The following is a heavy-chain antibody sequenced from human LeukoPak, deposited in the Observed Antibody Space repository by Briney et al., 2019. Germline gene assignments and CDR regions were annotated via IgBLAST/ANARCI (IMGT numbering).Heavy chain of an antibody. CDR1: GYTFTSYD. J-gene: IGHJ5*02. D-gene: IGHD3-22*01. Sequence: ASVKVSCKASGYTFTSYDINWVRQATGQGLEWMGWMNPNSGNTGYAQKFQGRVTITRNTSISTAYMELSSLRSEDTAVYYCARETGYYYDSSGYWNWFDPWGQGTLVTVSS. CDR3: ARETGYYYDSSGYWNWFDP. CDR2: MNPNSGNT. V-gene: IGHV1-8*03.